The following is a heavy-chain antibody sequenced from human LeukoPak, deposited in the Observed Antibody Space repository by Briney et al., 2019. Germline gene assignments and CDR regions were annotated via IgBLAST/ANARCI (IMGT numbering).Heavy chain of an antibody. J-gene: IGHJ3*02. V-gene: IGHV3-53*01. Sequence: GGSLRLSCAASGFTVSSDYMSWARQAPGKGLEWVSVIYSGGSTYYADSVKGRFTISRDNSKNTLYLQMNSLRAEDTAVYYCARETGYAFDIWGQGTMVTVSS. CDR1: GFTVSSDY. CDR2: IYSGGST. CDR3: ARETGYAFDI.